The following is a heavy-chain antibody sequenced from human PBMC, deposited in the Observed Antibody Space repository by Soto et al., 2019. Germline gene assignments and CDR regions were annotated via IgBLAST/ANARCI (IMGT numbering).Heavy chain of an antibody. CDR3: ARVTTGTMSTTTFDY. CDR2: IIPIFGTA. D-gene: IGHD1-1*01. V-gene: IGHV1-69*12. J-gene: IGHJ4*02. CDR1: GGTFSSYA. Sequence: QVQLVQSGAEGKKPGSSVKVSCKASGGTFSSYAISWVRQAPGQGLGWMGGIIPIFGTANYAQKFQGRVTITADESTSTAYMELSSLRSEDTAVYYCARVTTGTMSTTTFDYWGQGTLVTVSS.